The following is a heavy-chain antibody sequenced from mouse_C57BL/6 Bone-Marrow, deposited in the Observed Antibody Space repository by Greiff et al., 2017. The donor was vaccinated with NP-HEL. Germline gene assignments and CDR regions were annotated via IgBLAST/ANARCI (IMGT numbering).Heavy chain of an antibody. CDR3: AKRSGGDFDY. J-gene: IGHJ2*01. V-gene: IGHV1-64*01. Sequence: VQLKQPGAELVKPGASVKLSCKASGYTFTSYWMHWVKQRPGQGLEWIGMIHPNSGSTNYNEKFKSKATLTVDKSSSTAYMQLSSLTSEDSAVYYCAKRSGGDFDYWGQGTTLTVSS. D-gene: IGHD4-1*01. CDR1: GYTFTSYW. CDR2: IHPNSGST.